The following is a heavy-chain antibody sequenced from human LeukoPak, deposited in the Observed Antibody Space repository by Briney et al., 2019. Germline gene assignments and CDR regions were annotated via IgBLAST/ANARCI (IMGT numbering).Heavy chain of an antibody. V-gene: IGHV4-38-2*02. CDR1: GYSISSGYY. CDR2: IYHSGST. D-gene: IGHD3-10*01. Sequence: SETLSLTCTVSGYSISSGYYWGWIRQPPGKGLEWIGSIYHSGSTYYNPSLKSRVTISVDTSKNQFSLKLSSVTAADTAVYYCARVRGKDTMVRGPNPPWYYYYMDVWGKGTTVTISS. CDR3: ARVRGKDTMVRGPNPPWYYYYMDV. J-gene: IGHJ6*03.